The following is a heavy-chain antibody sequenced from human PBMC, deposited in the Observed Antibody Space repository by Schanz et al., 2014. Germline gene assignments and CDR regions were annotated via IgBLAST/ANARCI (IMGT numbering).Heavy chain of an antibody. J-gene: IGHJ4*02. Sequence: EVQLVESGGGLVQPGGSLRLSCAASGFGFSSYSMNWVRQAPGKGLEWVSYIGNGGVTIYYADSVKGRFTISRDNSKNTLFLQMNSLRAEDTAVYYCARESSNDIVLVPGAVFDHWGQGTLVTVSS. V-gene: IGHV3-48*04. D-gene: IGHD2-2*01. CDR2: IGNGGVTI. CDR1: GFGFSSYS. CDR3: ARESSNDIVLVPGAVFDH.